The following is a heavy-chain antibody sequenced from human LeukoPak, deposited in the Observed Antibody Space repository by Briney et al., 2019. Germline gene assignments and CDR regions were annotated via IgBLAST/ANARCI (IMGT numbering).Heavy chain of an antibody. Sequence: GGSLRLSCAASGFTFSSYAVSWVRQAPGKGLEWVSDISASAGSTFYADSVKGRFTISRDNSKNTLYVQMNSLRAEDTAVYYCAKKESTVTTFFENWGQGTLVTVSS. CDR1: GFTFSSYA. V-gene: IGHV3-23*01. CDR2: ISASAGST. J-gene: IGHJ4*02. CDR3: AKKESTVTTFFEN. D-gene: IGHD4-17*01.